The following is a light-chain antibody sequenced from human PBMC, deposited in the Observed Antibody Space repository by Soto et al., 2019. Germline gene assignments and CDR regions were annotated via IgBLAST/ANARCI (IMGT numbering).Light chain of an antibody. J-gene: IGLJ2*01. V-gene: IGLV2-11*01. CDR3: CSQAGSYTVI. Sequence: QSALTQPRSVSGSPGQSVTISCTGTSSDVGGYDYVSWYQQHPGKAPKLIIYDVFKRPSGVPARFSGSKSGNTASLTISGLQAEDEADYHCCSQAGSYTVIFGGGTKLTVL. CDR2: DVF. CDR1: SSDVGGYDY.